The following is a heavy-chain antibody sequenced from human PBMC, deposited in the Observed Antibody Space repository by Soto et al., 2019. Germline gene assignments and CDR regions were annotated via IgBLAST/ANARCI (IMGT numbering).Heavy chain of an antibody. Sequence: QAQLVESGGGVVQPGRSLRLSCAASGFTFSSYGMHWVRQAPGKGLEWVAVIWYDGSNKYYADSVKGRFTISRDNSKNTLYLQMNSLRAEDTAVYYCARGYYDFWSGYYFGQDYMDVWGKGTTVTVSS. CDR2: IWYDGSNK. V-gene: IGHV3-33*01. J-gene: IGHJ6*03. CDR1: GFTFSSYG. D-gene: IGHD3-3*01. CDR3: ARGYYDFWSGYYFGQDYMDV.